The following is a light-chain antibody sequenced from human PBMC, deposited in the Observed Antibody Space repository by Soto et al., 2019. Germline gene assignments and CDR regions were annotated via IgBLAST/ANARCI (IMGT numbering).Light chain of an antibody. CDR2: DVI. CDR3: SSYGGSNNLL. CDR1: SSDIGGYDF. V-gene: IGLV2-8*01. J-gene: IGLJ2*01. Sequence: QSVLTQPPSASGSPGQSVTISCTGTSSDIGGYDFVSWYQQHPGKAPKLMIYDVIKRPSGVPDRFSGSKSGNTASLTVSGLQADDEADYYCSSYGGSNNLLFGGGTKLTVL.